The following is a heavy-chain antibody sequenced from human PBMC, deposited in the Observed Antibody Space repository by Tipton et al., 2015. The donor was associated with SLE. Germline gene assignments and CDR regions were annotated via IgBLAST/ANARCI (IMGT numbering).Heavy chain of an antibody. D-gene: IGHD1-26*01. J-gene: IGHJ4*02. V-gene: IGHV4-38-2*02. CDR1: GYSISSGYY. Sequence: PGLVKPSETLSLTCNVSGYSISSGYYWGWIRQAPGKGLEWIGSIYHSGSTSYNPSLRSRVTISVDTSKNQFSLKLSSVTAADTAVYYCARGVLGGSYPYWGQGTLVTVSS. CDR2: IYHSGST. CDR3: ARGVLGGSYPY.